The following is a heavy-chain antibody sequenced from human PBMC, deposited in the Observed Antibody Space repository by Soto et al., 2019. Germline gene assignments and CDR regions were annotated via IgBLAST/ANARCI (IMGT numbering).Heavy chain of an antibody. CDR3: AKHRDYDGMDV. CDR2: LYYSGNT. D-gene: IGHD2-21*01. Sequence: QLQLQESGPGLVKPSETLSLTCTVSGGSISSSGYYWGWIRQPPGKGLEWVGSLYYSGNTYYNPSLKSRVTMSIDTSKSQFSLQLRSLTAADTAVYSCAKHRDYDGMDVWGQGTAVTVS. CDR1: GGSISSSGYY. V-gene: IGHV4-39*01. J-gene: IGHJ6*02.